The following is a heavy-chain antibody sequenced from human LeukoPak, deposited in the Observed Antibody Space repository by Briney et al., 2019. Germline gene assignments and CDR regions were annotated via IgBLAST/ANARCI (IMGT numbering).Heavy chain of an antibody. J-gene: IGHJ4*02. CDR1: GGSISSSSYY. CDR3: ARAVEMATNTFDY. Sequence: PSETLSLTCTVSGGSISSSSYYWGWIRQPPGKGLEWIGSIYYSGSTYYNPSLKSRVTISVDTSKNRFSLKLSSVTAADTAVYYCARAVEMATNTFDYWGQGTLVTVSS. D-gene: IGHD5-24*01. CDR2: IYYSGST. V-gene: IGHV4-39*01.